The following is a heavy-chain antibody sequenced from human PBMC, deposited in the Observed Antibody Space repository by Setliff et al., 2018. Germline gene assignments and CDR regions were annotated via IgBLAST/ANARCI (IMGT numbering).Heavy chain of an antibody. J-gene: IGHJ6*02. CDR3: VRGHRYSDSVQFCFYSYGMDV. CDR2: INHRGRT. Sequence: SETLSLTCAVYGGSFSGQFWNWVRQAPGKGLEWIGEINHRGRTNYNPSLKSRLTISVDTSKNQFSLKVSSVTAADTAVYYCVRGHRYSDSVQFCFYSYGMDVWGPGTTVTVSS. CDR1: GGSFSGQF. D-gene: IGHD3-10*01. V-gene: IGHV4-34*01.